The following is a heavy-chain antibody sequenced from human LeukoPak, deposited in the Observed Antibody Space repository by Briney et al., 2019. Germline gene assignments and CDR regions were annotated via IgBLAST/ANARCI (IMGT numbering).Heavy chain of an antibody. D-gene: IGHD2-2*01. J-gene: IGHJ5*02. CDR3: ATDRCSSTSCPENWFDP. V-gene: IGHV1-69-2*01. CDR2: VDPEDGET. Sequence: ASVKVSCKVSGHTFTDYYMHWVQQAPGKGLEWMGLVDPEDGETIYAEKFQGRVTITADTSTDTAYTELSSLRSEDTAVYYCATDRCSSTSCPENWFDPWGQGTLVTVSS. CDR1: GHTFTDYY.